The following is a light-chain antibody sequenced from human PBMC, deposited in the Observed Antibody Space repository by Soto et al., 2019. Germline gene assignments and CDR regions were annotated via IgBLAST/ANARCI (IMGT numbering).Light chain of an antibody. J-gene: IGLJ2*01. CDR3: SSFTTTSTLVL. V-gene: IGLV2-14*01. CDR2: DVS. CDR1: SSDIGNYDF. Sequence: QSVLTQPASVSGSPGQSITISGTGASSDIGNYDFVAWYQQHPGKAPKLLIYDVSHRPSGVSNRISGSKSGNTASLTISGLQTEDEADYYCSSFTTTSTLVLFGGGTKLTVL.